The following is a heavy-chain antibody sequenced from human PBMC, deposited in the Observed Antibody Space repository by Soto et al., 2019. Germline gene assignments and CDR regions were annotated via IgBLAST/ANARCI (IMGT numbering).Heavy chain of an antibody. CDR3: AKAIAARDWYYFDY. D-gene: IGHD6-6*01. Sequence: EVQLLESGGGLVQPGGSLRLSCEASGFTFSSYAMSWVRQAPGKGLEWVSAISGSGGSTYYADSVKGRFTISRDNSKKTLYLQMNSLRAEDTAVYYCAKAIAARDWYYFDYWGQGTLVPVSS. CDR2: ISGSGGST. V-gene: IGHV3-23*01. CDR1: GFTFSSYA. J-gene: IGHJ4*02.